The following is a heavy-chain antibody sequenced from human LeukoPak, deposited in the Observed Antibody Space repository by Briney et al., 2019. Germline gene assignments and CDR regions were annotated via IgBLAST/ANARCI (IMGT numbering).Heavy chain of an antibody. CDR3: ARAPPDCSSTSCHFGY. D-gene: IGHD2-2*01. J-gene: IGHJ4*02. Sequence: GGSLRLSCAASGFTFSSYSMNWVRQAPGKGLEWVSSISSSSSYIYYADSVKGRFTISRDNAKNSLYLQMNSLRAEDTAVYYCARAPPDCSSTSCHFGYWGQGTLVTVSS. CDR1: GFTFSSYS. CDR2: ISSSSSYI. V-gene: IGHV3-21*01.